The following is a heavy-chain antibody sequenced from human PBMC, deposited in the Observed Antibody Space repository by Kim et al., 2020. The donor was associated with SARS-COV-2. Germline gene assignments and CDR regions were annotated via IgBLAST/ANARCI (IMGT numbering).Heavy chain of an antibody. V-gene: IGHV1-2*06. Sequence: ASVKVSCKASGYTFTGYYMHWVRQAPGQGLEWMGRINPNSGGTNYAQKFQGRVTMTRDTSISTAYMELSRLRSDDTAVYYCASGEYSGYEYYYYGMDVWGQGTTVTVSS. J-gene: IGHJ6*02. CDR3: ASGEYSGYEYYYYGMDV. CDR2: INPNSGGT. D-gene: IGHD5-12*01. CDR1: GYTFTGYY.